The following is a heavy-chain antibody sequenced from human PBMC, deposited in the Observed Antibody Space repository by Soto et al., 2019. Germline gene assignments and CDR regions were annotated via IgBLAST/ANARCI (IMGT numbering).Heavy chain of an antibody. CDR2: MNPNSGNT. CDR1: GYTFTSYD. Sequence: QVQLVQSGAEVKKPGASVKVSCKASGYTFTSYDINWVRQATGQGLEWMGWMNPNSGNTGYAQKFQGRVTMPRNTSISTAYMELSSLRSEDTAVYYCARGVVGYCSSTSCYTGFYYYYYGMDVWGQGTTVTVSS. D-gene: IGHD2-2*02. V-gene: IGHV1-8*01. J-gene: IGHJ6*02. CDR3: ARGVVGYCSSTSCYTGFYYYYYGMDV.